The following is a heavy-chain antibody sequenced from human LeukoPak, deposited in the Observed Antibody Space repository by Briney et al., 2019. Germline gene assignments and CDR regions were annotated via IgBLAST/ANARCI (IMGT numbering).Heavy chain of an antibody. J-gene: IGHJ3*02. V-gene: IGHV1-8*03. Sequence: ASVKVSCKASGYTFTSYDINWVRQATGQGLEWMGWMNPNSGNTGYAQKFQGRVTITADKSTSTAYMELSSLRSEDTAVYYCARDQLLGAFDIWGQGTMVTVSS. CDR1: GYTFTSYD. D-gene: IGHD6-6*01. CDR2: MNPNSGNT. CDR3: ARDQLLGAFDI.